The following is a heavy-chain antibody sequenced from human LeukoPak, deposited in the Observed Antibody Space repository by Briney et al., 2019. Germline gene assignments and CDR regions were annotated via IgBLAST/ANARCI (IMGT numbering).Heavy chain of an antibody. CDR2: ISYDGSNT. CDR3: ASVAAAGDYYGMDV. V-gene: IGHV3-30*03. J-gene: IGHJ6*02. CDR1: GFTFRAYG. D-gene: IGHD6-13*01. Sequence: PGRSLRLSCAASGFTFRAYGMHWVRQAPGKGLEWLEIISYDGSNTYYADSVKGRFTISRDNAKNSLYLQMNSLRAEDTAVYYCASVAAAGDYYGMDVWGQGTTVTVSS.